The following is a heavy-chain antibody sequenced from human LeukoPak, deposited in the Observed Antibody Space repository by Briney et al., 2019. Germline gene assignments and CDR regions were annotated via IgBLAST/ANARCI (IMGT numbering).Heavy chain of an antibody. CDR3: ARWALGRAGKGDALDI. D-gene: IGHD6-13*01. V-gene: IGHV3-33*03. CDR1: GFTFSSYG. Sequence: PGGSLRLSCATSGFTFSSYGIHWVRQAPGKGLEWVGIIWSDGGKTTYADSVKGRFTISRDNSKNTLSLQMDSLRAEDTAVYYCARWALGRAGKGDALDIWGQGTMVIVSS. J-gene: IGHJ3*02. CDR2: IWSDGGKT.